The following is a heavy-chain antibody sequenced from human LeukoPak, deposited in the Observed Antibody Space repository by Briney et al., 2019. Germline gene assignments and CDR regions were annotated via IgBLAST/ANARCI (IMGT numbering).Heavy chain of an antibody. CDR1: GGSFSGYY. Sequence: PSETLSLTCAVYGGSFSGYYWSWIRQPPGKGLEWIGEINHSGSTNYNPSLKSRGTISVDTSKNQFSLKLSSVTAADTAVYYCARTRSSWYSNHYYYMDVWGKGTTVTVSS. CDR2: INHSGST. J-gene: IGHJ6*03. D-gene: IGHD6-13*01. V-gene: IGHV4-34*01. CDR3: ARTRSSWYSNHYYYMDV.